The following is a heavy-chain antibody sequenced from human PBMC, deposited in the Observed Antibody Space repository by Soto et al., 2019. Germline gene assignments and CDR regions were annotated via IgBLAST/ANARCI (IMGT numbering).Heavy chain of an antibody. D-gene: IGHD6-6*01. Sequence: EVQLLESGGGLVQPGGSLRLSCAAAGFTFSSYAMSWVRQAPGEGLEWVSAVSGSGGSTYYADSVKGRFTISRDHSKSTLYLQMNSLSAEDTAVYYCAASSSRTGYDAFDIWGQGTMVTVSS. CDR2: VSGSGGST. J-gene: IGHJ3*02. CDR1: GFTFSSYA. CDR3: AASSSRTGYDAFDI. V-gene: IGHV3-23*01.